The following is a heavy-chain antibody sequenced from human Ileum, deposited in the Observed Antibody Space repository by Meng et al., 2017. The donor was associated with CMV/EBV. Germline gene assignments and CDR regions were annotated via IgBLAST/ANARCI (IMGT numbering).Heavy chain of an antibody. V-gene: IGHV4-39*07. Sequence: SETLSLTCPVSGCPISSSSYYWSWIRQPPGKRLEWIGSIYYSGSTYYNPSLQSRVTISVDTSKNQFSLKLTSVTAADTAVYDCARVWSYSSSLYYCMDVWGQGTTVTVSS. CDR2: IYYSGST. D-gene: IGHD6-13*01. J-gene: IGHJ6*02. CDR1: GCPISSSSYY. CDR3: ARVWSYSSSLYYCMDV.